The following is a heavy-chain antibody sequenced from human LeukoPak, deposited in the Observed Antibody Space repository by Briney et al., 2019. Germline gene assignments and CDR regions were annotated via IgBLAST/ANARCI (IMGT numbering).Heavy chain of an antibody. D-gene: IGHD5-12*01. J-gene: IGHJ4*02. CDR3: AKSPGGYSGPFGD. Sequence: PGGSLRLSCAASGFTFSDYYMSWIRQAPGKGLEWVSDISTSGTAVYYADSVKGRFTISRDNAKNSLYRQMNSLRVEDTAVSYCAKSPGGYSGPFGDWGQGTLVTVSS. CDR2: ISTSGTAV. V-gene: IGHV3-11*04. CDR1: GFTFSDYY.